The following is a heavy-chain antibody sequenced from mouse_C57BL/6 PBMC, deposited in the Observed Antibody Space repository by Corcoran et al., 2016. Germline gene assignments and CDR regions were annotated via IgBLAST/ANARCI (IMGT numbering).Heavy chain of an antibody. Sequence: QVQLKQSGAELVRPGASVKLSCKASGYTFTDYYINWVKQRPGQGLEWIARIYPGSGNTYYNEKFKGKATLTAEKSSSTAYMQLSSLTSEDSAVYFCARVGSSYFYAMDYWGQGTSVTVSS. CDR2: IYPGSGNT. D-gene: IGHD1-1*01. V-gene: IGHV1-76*01. J-gene: IGHJ4*01. CDR1: GYTFTDYY. CDR3: ARVGSSYFYAMDY.